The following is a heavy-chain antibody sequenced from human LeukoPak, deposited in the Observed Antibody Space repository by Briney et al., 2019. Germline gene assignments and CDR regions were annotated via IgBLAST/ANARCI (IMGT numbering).Heavy chain of an antibody. CDR1: GGSISSGSYY. CDR3: ARDGGQWLGNFDC. D-gene: IGHD6-19*01. J-gene: IGHJ4*02. V-gene: IGHV4-61*02. Sequence: SETLSLTCTVSGGSISSGSYYWSWIRQPAGKGLEWIGRIYTSGSTNYNSSLKSRVTISADTSKNQFSLKLSSVTAADTAVYYCARDGGQWLGNFDCWGQGTLVTVSS. CDR2: IYTSGST.